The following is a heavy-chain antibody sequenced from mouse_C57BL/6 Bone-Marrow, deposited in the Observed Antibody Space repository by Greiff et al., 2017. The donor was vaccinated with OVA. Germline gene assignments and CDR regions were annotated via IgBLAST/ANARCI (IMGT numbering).Heavy chain of an antibody. D-gene: IGHD1-1*01. CDR3: AKNDHYGSSYDWYFDV. J-gene: IGHJ1*03. CDR2: IWRGGST. CDR1: GFSLTSYG. Sequence: QVQLKQSGPGLVQPSQSLSITCTVSGFSLTSYGVHWVRQSPGKGLEWLGVIWRGGSTDYNAAFMSRLSITKDNSKSQVFFKMNSLQADDTAIYYCAKNDHYGSSYDWYFDVWGTGTTVTVSS. V-gene: IGHV2-5*01.